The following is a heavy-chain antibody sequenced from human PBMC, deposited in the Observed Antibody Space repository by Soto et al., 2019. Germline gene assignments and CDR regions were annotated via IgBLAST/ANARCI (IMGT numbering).Heavy chain of an antibody. CDR3: ARELNTDSSAYYSFAY. Sequence: SVKVSCKTSGYTFSDYGLAWLRQTPGQRPEWMGWVSTYNTNTNYAQKFQGRVTMTTDTSTTTTSMELRSLRSDDTAVYYCARELNTDSSAYYSFAYWGQGTLVTVSS. J-gene: IGHJ4*02. CDR2: VSTYNTNT. CDR1: GYTFSDYG. D-gene: IGHD3-22*01. V-gene: IGHV1-18*01.